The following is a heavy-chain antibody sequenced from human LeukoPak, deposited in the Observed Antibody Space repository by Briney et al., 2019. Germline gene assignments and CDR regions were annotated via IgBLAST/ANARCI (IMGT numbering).Heavy chain of an antibody. J-gene: IGHJ4*02. V-gene: IGHV3-69-1*01. CDR1: GFPFSDYY. CDR3: ARHDIDDFWSGYKYYFDY. CDR2: ISGGSHI. Sequence: GGSLRLSCAASGFPFSDYYMSWIRQAPGKGLEWVAYISGGSHIYYADSVKGRFTISRDNAKNSLYLQMNSLRAEDTAVYYCARHDIDDFWSGYKYYFDYWGQGTLVTVSS. D-gene: IGHD3-3*01.